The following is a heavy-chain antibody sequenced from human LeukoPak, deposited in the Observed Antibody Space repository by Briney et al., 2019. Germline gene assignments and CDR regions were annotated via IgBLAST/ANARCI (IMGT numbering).Heavy chain of an antibody. CDR3: AKDGGNHYTDY. J-gene: IGHJ4*02. CDR2: ISHDGSTK. Sequence: LTGGSLRLACAASGVTFSSYVMHWVRQAPGKGLEWMAFISHDGSTKLYADSVKGRFTISRDNSKNTMFLQMNSLRPEDTAVYFCAKDGGNHYTDYWGQGTLVTVSS. CDR1: GVTFSSYV. D-gene: IGHD4-23*01. V-gene: IGHV3-30*18.